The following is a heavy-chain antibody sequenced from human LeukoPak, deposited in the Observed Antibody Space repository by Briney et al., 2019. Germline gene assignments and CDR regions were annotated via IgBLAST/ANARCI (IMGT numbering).Heavy chain of an antibody. J-gene: IGHJ4*02. V-gene: IGHV3-30*03. Sequence: PGGSLRLSCAASGFTFSSYGMHWVRQAPGKGLEWVTVISYDGSNEYYADSVKGRFTISRDNPKNTLYLQMNSLRPEDTAVYYCARGIWSLEYWGQGTLVTVSS. CDR2: ISYDGSNE. CDR3: ARGIWSLEY. D-gene: IGHD2/OR15-2a*01. CDR1: GFTFSSYG.